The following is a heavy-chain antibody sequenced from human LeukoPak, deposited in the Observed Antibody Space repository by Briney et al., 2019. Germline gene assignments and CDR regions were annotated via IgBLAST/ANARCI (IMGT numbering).Heavy chain of an antibody. D-gene: IGHD3-10*01. Sequence: SVKVSCKASGYTFTSYGIGWVRQAPGQGLEWMGGIIPLSGTVNYAQNLQGRVTITADESTTTAYMELSSLRSDDTAVYYCARFDPGVHPGDYWGQGTLVTVSS. CDR1: GYTFTSYG. J-gene: IGHJ4*02. V-gene: IGHV1-69*13. CDR2: IIPLSGTV. CDR3: ARFDPGVHPGDY.